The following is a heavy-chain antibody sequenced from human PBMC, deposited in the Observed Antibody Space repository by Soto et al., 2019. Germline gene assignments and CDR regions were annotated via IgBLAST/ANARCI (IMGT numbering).Heavy chain of an antibody. V-gene: IGHV4-30-2*01. D-gene: IGHD6-19*01. J-gene: IGHJ4*02. Sequence: SETLSLTCTVSGGSISSGGYYWTWIRQHPGKGLEWIGYIYHSGSTYYNPSLKSRVTISVDRSKNQFSLKLSSVTAADTAVYYCARAGGLGAVAVDYWGQGTLVTVSS. CDR3: ARAGGLGAVAVDY. CDR2: IYHSGST. CDR1: GGSISSGGYY.